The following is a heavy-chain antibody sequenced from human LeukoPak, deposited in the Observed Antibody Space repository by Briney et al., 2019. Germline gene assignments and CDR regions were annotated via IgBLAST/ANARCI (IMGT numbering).Heavy chain of an antibody. Sequence: GGPLRLSCAASGFAFSDFYMFWIRQAPGKGLEWISYISNSGSTLYYADSVKGRFTISRDNDKNLLYLQMNSLRADDTAVYYCARDALGSYDYWGQGTLVTVSS. D-gene: IGHD3-10*01. CDR1: GFAFSDFY. CDR3: ARDALGSYDY. CDR2: ISNSGSTL. V-gene: IGHV3-11*01. J-gene: IGHJ4*02.